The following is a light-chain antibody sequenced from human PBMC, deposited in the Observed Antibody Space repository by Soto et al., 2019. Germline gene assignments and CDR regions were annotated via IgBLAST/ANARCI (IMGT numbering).Light chain of an antibody. V-gene: IGKV1-5*03. J-gene: IGKJ1*01. Sequence: STLSASVGDRVTITCRASQSISSWLAWYQQKPGKAPKGLIYKASTLESGAPSRFSGSGSGTEFTLTISSLQPDDFATYYCQQYYSYPWTFGQGTKVDIK. CDR1: QSISSW. CDR2: KAS. CDR3: QQYYSYPWT.